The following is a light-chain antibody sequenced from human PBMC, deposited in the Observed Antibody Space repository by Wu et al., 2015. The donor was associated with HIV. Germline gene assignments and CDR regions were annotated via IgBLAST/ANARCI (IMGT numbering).Light chain of an antibody. Sequence: EIVLTQSPGTLSLSPGDRATLSCRASQSISSTSLAWYRQKPGQAPRLLIYGASSRATGIPDRFSGSGSGTDFTLTITRLEPEDFAVYYCQQYGSSLPITF. CDR3: QQYGSSLPIT. V-gene: IGKV3-20*01. CDR2: GAS. J-gene: IGKJ5*01. CDR1: QSISSTS.